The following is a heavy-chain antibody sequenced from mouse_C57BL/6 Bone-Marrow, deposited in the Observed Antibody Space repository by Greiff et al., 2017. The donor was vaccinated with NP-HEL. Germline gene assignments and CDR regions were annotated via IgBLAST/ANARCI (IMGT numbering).Heavy chain of an antibody. V-gene: IGHV2-2*01. Sequence: VQVVESGPGLVQPSQSLSITCTVSGFSLTSYGVHWVRQSPGKGLEWLGVIWSGGSTDYNAAFISRLSISKDNSKSQVFFKMNSLQADDTAIYYCARNKAYYYGSSPWFAYWGQGTLVTVSA. CDR1: GFSLTSYG. J-gene: IGHJ3*01. CDR3: ARNKAYYYGSSPWFAY. D-gene: IGHD1-1*01. CDR2: IWSGGST.